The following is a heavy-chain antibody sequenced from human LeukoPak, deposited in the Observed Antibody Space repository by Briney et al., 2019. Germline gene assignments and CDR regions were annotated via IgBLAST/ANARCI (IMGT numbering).Heavy chain of an antibody. CDR1: GYTFTGYY. CDR2: INPNSGGT. D-gene: IGHD2-2*01. Sequence: ASVKVSCTASGYTFTGYYMHWVRQAPGQGLEWMGWINPNSGGTNYAQKFQGRVTMTRDTSISTAYMELSRLRSDDTAVYYCARDIVVVPAADDAFDIWGQGTMVTVSS. CDR3: ARDIVVVPAADDAFDI. V-gene: IGHV1-2*02. J-gene: IGHJ3*02.